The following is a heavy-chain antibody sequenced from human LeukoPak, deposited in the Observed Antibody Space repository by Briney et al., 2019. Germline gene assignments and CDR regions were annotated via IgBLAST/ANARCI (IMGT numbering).Heavy chain of an antibody. Sequence: GGSLRLSCAASTFTFSSYWMHWVRQAPGKGLMWVSRINSDGSRTTYADSVRGRFTISRDNAKSTLYLQMNSLRAEDTAVYYCARVRDDYTYFDCWGQGTLVTVSS. D-gene: IGHD4-11*01. CDR3: ARVRDDYTYFDC. CDR2: INSDGSRT. V-gene: IGHV3-74*01. CDR1: TFTFSSYW. J-gene: IGHJ4*02.